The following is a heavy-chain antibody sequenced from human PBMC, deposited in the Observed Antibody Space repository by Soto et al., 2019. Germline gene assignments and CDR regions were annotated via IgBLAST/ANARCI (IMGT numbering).Heavy chain of an antibody. D-gene: IGHD3-10*01. Sequence: QVQLVESGGGLVKPGGSLRRSCAASGFTFSDYYMSWIRQAPGKRLEWLSYISSSGSYTNYADSVKGRFTISRDNAKNSLYLQMNSLRAEDTAVYYCARDHQVRGPYDEWGQGTLVSVSS. CDR1: GFTFSDYY. CDR2: ISSSGSYT. CDR3: ARDHQVRGPYDE. V-gene: IGHV3-11*05. J-gene: IGHJ4*02.